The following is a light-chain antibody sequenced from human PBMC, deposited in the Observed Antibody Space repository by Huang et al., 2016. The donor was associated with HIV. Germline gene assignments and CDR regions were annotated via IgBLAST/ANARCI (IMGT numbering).Light chain of an antibody. CDR3: QQSYSDPYT. V-gene: IGKV1-39*01. CDR1: QNIRTY. J-gene: IGKJ2*01. Sequence: DIQMTQSPSSLSASVGDRVTITCRASQNIRTYLNWYQQKPGKAPKLLIYAAPSLQIGVPSRFSGSVSGTDFTLTISSLQPEDFATYYCQQSYSDPYTFGQGTKLEIK. CDR2: AAP.